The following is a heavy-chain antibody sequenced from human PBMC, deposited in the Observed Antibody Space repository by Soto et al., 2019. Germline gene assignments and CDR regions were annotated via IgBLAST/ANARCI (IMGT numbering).Heavy chain of an antibody. Sequence: EVHLLESGGGLVHPGEPLRLSCGASGFTFSSCVMTWVRQAPGKGLEWVSCITDSGTGTYYADSVKGRFTISRDNSKNTMYLQMNNLSAEDTGVYYCAKGLINGRWYAEDWGQGTLVTVSS. CDR3: AKGLINGRWYAED. CDR1: GFTFSSCV. D-gene: IGHD6-13*01. V-gene: IGHV3-23*01. CDR2: ITDSGTGT. J-gene: IGHJ4*02.